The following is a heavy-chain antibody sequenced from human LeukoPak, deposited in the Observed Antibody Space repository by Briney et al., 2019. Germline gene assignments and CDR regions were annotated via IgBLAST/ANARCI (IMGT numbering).Heavy chain of an antibody. J-gene: IGHJ4*02. CDR1: GASFSDFY. Sequence: SETLSLTCAVYGASFSDFYWSWIRQPPGMGLEWIGEINHSGSTNHNPSLKSRLTISVDTSKNQFSLRLSSVAAADTAVYYCARDPLGLNYFDYWGQGTLVTVSS. V-gene: IGHV4-34*01. CDR2: INHSGST. CDR3: ARDPLGLNYFDY.